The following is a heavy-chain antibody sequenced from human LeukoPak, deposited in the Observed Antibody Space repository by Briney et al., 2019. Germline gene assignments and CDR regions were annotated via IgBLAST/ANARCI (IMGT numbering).Heavy chain of an antibody. CDR3: TREGWNSNVYYFDY. CDR2: IFNDGGT. J-gene: IGHJ4*02. CDR1: GFTVGRNQ. V-gene: IGHV3-53*01. Sequence: GGSLRLSCAVSGFTVGRNQMSWVRQAPGKGLDWVSAIFNDGGTHYADSVKGRFTISRDNSKNTLYLQMNSLRADDTAVYYCTREGWNSNVYYFDYWGQGTLVTVSS. D-gene: IGHD2/OR15-2a*01.